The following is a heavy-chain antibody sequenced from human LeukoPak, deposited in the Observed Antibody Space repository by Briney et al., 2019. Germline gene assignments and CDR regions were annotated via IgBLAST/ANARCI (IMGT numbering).Heavy chain of an antibody. J-gene: IGHJ4*02. CDR3: ARARAARGVVITLGY. V-gene: IGHV1-2*02. Sequence: ASVKVSCKASGYTFTGYYMHWVRQAPGQGLEWMGWINPNSGGTNYAQKFQGRVTMTRDTSISTAYMELSRLRSDDTAVYYCARARAARGVVITLGYWGQGTLVTVSS. D-gene: IGHD3-10*01. CDR1: GYTFTGYY. CDR2: INPNSGGT.